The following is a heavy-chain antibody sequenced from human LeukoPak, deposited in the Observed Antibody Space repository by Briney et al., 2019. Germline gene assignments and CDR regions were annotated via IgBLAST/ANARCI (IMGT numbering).Heavy chain of an antibody. CDR1: GGTFSSYA. CDR2: IIPIFGIA. CDR3: ARGGTAMDFDY. V-gene: IGHV1-69*04. Sequence: SVKVSCKASGGTFSSYAISWVRQAPGQGLEWMGRIIPIFGIANYAQKFQGRVTITADKSTSTAYMELSSLRSEDTAVYYCARGGTAMDFDYWGQGTLVTVSP. D-gene: IGHD5-18*01. J-gene: IGHJ4*02.